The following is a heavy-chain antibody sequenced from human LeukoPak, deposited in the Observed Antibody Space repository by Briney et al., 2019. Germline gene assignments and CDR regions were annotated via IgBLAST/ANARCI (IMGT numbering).Heavy chain of an antibody. D-gene: IGHD3-16*02. V-gene: IGHV4-34*01. Sequence: SETLSLTCAVYGGSFSGYYWSWIRQPPGKGLEWIGEINHSGSTNYNPSLKSRVTISVDTSKNQFSLKLSSVTAADTAVYYCARGYTGRILKDYVWGSYRYFDYWGQGTLVTVSS. CDR1: GGSFSGYY. J-gene: IGHJ4*02. CDR2: INHSGST. CDR3: ARGYTGRILKDYVWGSYRYFDY.